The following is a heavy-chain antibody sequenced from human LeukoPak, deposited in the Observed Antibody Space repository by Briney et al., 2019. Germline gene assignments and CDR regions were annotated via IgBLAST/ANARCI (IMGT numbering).Heavy chain of an antibody. CDR3: ASGEGWSYGTVDFDY. V-gene: IGHV1-69*04. J-gene: IGHJ4*02. CDR2: IIPILDIA. Sequence: SVKVSCKASGGTFSSYAISWVRQAPGQGLEWMGRIIPILDIANYAQKFQGRVTITADKSTSTAYMELSSLRSEDTAVYYCASGEGWSYGTVDFDYWGQGTLVTVSS. CDR1: GGTFSSYA. D-gene: IGHD4-11*01.